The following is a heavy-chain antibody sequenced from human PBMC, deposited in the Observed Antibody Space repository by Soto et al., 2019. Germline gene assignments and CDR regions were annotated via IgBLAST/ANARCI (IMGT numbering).Heavy chain of an antibody. CDR2: ISSSSSSI. V-gene: IGHV3-48*01. CDR3: ARGRSCNGGTCYFDY. CDR1: GFIFNAYS. D-gene: IGHD2-15*01. Sequence: GGSLRLSCAASGFIFNAYSMNWVRQAPGKGLEWVSYISSSSSSIYYADSVKGRFIISRDNAKNSLYLQMDSLRAEDTALYYCARGRSCNGGTCYFDYWGQGTLVTVSS. J-gene: IGHJ4*02.